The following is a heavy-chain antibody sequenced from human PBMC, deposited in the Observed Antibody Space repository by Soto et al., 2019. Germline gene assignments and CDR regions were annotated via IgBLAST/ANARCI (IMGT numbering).Heavy chain of an antibody. CDR1: GFTVSSNY. CDR2: IYSGGST. V-gene: IGHV3-53*04. Sequence: GGSLRLSCAASGFTVSSNYMSWVRQAPGKGLEWVSVIYSGGSTYYADSVKGRFTISRHNSKNTLYLQMNSLRAEDTAVYYCARVVIVPDFCSGQQPAFDIWGQGTMVTVSS. J-gene: IGHJ3*02. CDR3: ARVVIVPDFCSGQQPAFDI. D-gene: IGHD3-3*01.